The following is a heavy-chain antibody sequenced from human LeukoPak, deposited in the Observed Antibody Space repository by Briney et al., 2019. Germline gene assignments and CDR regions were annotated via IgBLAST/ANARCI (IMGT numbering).Heavy chain of an antibody. CDR3: ARDSGSNFDY. CDR1: GGSISGYY. V-gene: IGHV4-59*01. J-gene: IGHJ4*02. Sequence: PSETLSLTCTVSGGSISGYYWNWIRQPPGKGLEWIGYTYYSGSTNYNPSLKSRVTMSLDTSKNQFSLKLSSVTAADTAVYHCARDSGSNFDYWGQGTLVTVSS. CDR2: TYYSGST. D-gene: IGHD2-15*01.